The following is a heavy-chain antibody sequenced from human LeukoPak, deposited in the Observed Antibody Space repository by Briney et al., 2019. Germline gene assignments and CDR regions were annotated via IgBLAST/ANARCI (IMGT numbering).Heavy chain of an antibody. V-gene: IGHV3-20*04. CDR2: INWNGGST. J-gene: IGHJ4*02. CDR3: ARDTSSSYGSGSDY. CDR1: GFTFVDYG. D-gene: IGHD3-10*01. Sequence: GGSLRLSCAASGFTFVDYGMSWVRQAPGKGLECLSGINWNGGSTGYADSVKGRFTISRDNAKNSLYLQMNSLRAEDTALYYCARDTSSSYGSGSDYWGQGTLVTVSS.